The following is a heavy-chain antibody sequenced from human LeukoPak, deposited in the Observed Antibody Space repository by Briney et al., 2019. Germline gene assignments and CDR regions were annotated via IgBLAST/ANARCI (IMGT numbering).Heavy chain of an antibody. CDR3: ARDSCSSTSCRYYYYYYMDV. CDR2: IYYSGST. V-gene: IGHV4-59*01. Sequence: PSETLSLTCTVSGGSISSYYWSWIRQPPGKGLEWIGYIYYSGSTNYNPSLKIRVTISVDTSKNQFSLKLSSVTAADTAVYYCARDSCSSTSCRYYYYYYMDVWGKGTTVTVSS. J-gene: IGHJ6*03. D-gene: IGHD2-2*01. CDR1: GGSISSYY.